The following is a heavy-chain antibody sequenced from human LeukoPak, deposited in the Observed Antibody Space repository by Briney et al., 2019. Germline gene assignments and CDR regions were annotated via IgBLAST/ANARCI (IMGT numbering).Heavy chain of an antibody. CDR1: GFTFSSYG. D-gene: IGHD1-26*01. CDR2: ISGSVRST. J-gene: IGHJ4*02. Sequence: TGGSLRLSCAASGFTFSSYGMSWVRQAPGKGLEWVSGISGSVRSTYYADSVKGRFTISRDNSKNTLYLQMNSLRAEDTAVYYCARALRIYYYFDYWGQGTLVSVSS. CDR3: ARALRIYYYFDY. V-gene: IGHV3-23*01.